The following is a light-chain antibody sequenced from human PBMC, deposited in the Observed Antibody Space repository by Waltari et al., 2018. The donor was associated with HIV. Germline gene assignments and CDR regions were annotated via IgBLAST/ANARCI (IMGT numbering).Light chain of an antibody. Sequence: QSALPQPASVSGSPGHSITVSCTGTSSAVGGYNYVIWSQQHPGKAPNLMIYDVSYRPSGVSNRFSGSKSGNTASLTISGLQAEDEADYYCSSYTSSSTLYVVFGGGTKLTVL. CDR1: SSAVGGYNY. CDR3: SSYTSSSTLYVV. V-gene: IGLV2-14*01. J-gene: IGLJ2*01. CDR2: DVS.